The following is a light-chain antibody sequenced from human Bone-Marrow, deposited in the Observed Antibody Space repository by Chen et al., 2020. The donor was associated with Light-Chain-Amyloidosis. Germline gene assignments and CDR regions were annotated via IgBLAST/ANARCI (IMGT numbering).Light chain of an antibody. CDR1: SSDVGSFNL. CDR3: SSYAGSNNPLYV. CDR2: EVS. V-gene: IGLV2-14*02. Sequence: QSALTQPASVSGSPGQSITIPCTGTSSDVGSFNLVSWYQQHPGKAPKLVIYEVSKRPSGVPDRFSGSKSGNTASLTVSGLQAEDEADYYCSSYAGSNNPLYVFGTGTGVTVL. J-gene: IGLJ1*01.